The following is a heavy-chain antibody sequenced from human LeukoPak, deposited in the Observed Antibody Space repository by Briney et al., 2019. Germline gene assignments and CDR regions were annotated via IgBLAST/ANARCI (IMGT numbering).Heavy chain of an antibody. CDR2: INHSGST. CDR3: ARLAGTGTYYFDY. V-gene: IGHV4-34*01. J-gene: IGHJ4*02. D-gene: IGHD6-13*01. Sequence: ASETLSLTCAVYGGSFSGYYWSWIRQPPGKGLEWIGEINHSGSTNYNPSLKSRVTISVDTSKNQFSLKLSSVTAADTAVYYCARLAGTGTYYFDYWGQGTLVTVSS. CDR1: GGSFSGYY.